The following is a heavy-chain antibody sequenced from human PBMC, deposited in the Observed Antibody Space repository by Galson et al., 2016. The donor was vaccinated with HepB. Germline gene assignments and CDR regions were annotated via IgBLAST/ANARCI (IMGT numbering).Heavy chain of an antibody. V-gene: IGHV1-18*01. CDR1: GYNSINYD. D-gene: IGHD6-13*01. Sequence: SAKVSCKVSGYNSINYDIYWVRQAPGQGLEWMGWVSTYNRNTKYAQKFQGTFTITTDTSTSTADMERMSLTADDTAVYYCANSSSWQRNRYGMNVWGQGTTVIVSS. J-gene: IGHJ6*02. CDR3: ANSSSWQRNRYGMNV. CDR2: VSTYNRNT.